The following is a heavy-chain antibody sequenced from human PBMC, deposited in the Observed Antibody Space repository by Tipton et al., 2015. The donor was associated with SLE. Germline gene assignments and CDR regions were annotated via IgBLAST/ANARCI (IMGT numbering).Heavy chain of an antibody. V-gene: IGHV4-31*03. CDR2: IFDSGTT. J-gene: IGHJ4*02. CDR1: GGSISSGGYY. Sequence: TLSLTCTVSGGSISSGGYYWSWIRQHPGKGLEWIGYIFDSGTTYYNPSLNGRLTISLHMSKKQFSLNLSSVAAADTAVYYCARYYYDSSGECLFDSWGQGTLVTVSS. D-gene: IGHD3-22*01. CDR3: ARYYYDSSGECLFDS.